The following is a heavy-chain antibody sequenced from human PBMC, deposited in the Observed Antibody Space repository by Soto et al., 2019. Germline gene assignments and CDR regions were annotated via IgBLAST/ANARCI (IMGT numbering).Heavy chain of an antibody. V-gene: IGHV3-30-3*01. Sequence: GGSMRLSCAASGFTVSSYAMHWVRQAPGKGLEWVAVISYDGSNKYYADSVKGRFTISRDNSKNTLYLQMNSLRAEDTAVYYCARDQTTVTTGYFDYWGQGTLVTVSS. CDR2: ISYDGSNK. J-gene: IGHJ4*02. CDR3: ARDQTTVTTGYFDY. CDR1: GFTVSSYA. D-gene: IGHD4-17*01.